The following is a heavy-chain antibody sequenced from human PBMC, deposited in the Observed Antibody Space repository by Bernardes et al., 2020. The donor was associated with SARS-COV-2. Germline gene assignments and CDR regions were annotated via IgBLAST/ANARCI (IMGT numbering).Heavy chain of an antibody. CDR3: ARGRLVSGFDY. D-gene: IGHD3-9*01. CDR2: INHSGST. J-gene: IGHJ4*02. CDR1: GGSFSGYY. Sequence: SEPLSLTCAVYGGSFSGYYWSWIRQPPGKGLEWIGEINHSGSTNYNPSLKSRVTISVDTSKNQFSLKLSSVTAADTAVYYCARGRLVSGFDYWGQGTLVTVSS. V-gene: IGHV4-34*01.